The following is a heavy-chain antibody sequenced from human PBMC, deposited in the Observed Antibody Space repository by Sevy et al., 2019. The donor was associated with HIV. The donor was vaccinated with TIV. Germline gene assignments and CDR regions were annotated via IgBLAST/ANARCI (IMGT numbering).Heavy chain of an antibody. J-gene: IGHJ2*01. CDR3: AKKGGYGSGSYYWYFDL. V-gene: IGHV3-74*01. CDR2: INTDGSGT. D-gene: IGHD3-10*01. CDR1: GFTFSAYW. Sequence: ASVKVSCAASGFTFSAYWMHWVRQAPGKGLVWVSHINTDGSGTSYADSVKGRFTISRDNAKNTLYLQMNSLGAEDTAVYYCAKKGGYGSGSYYWYFDLWGRGTLVTVSS.